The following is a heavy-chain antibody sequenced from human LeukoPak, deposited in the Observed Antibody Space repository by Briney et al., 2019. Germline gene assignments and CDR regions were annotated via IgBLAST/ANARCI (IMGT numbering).Heavy chain of an antibody. CDR2: MSPNSGNT. CDR3: ARVVTMVRGVIGY. V-gene: IGHV1-8*01. Sequence: GASVKVSCKASGYTFTSYDINWVRQATGQGLEWMGWMSPNSGNTGYAQKFQGRVTMTRNTSISTAYMELSSLRSEDTAVYYCARVVTMVRGVIGYWGQGTLVTVSS. J-gene: IGHJ4*02. D-gene: IGHD3-10*01. CDR1: GYTFTSYD.